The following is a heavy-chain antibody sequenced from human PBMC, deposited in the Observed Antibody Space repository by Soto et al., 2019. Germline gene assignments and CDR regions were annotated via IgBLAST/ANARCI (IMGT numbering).Heavy chain of an antibody. Sequence: QVQLVQSGAEVKKPGSSVKVSCRASGVTLNDYALSWVRQAPGQGLEWMGGIIPLSASAKLAQKFQGRVTITADISTRTASMELTSVRSEDTAVYYCATGLLAAAPLNYWGQGTLVTVSS. CDR3: ATGLLAAAPLNY. CDR2: IIPLSASA. CDR1: GVTLNDYA. D-gene: IGHD6-13*01. J-gene: IGHJ4*02. V-gene: IGHV1-69*06.